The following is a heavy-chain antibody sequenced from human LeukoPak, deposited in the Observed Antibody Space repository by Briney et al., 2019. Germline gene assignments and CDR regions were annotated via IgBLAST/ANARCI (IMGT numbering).Heavy chain of an antibody. CDR3: AKAVRSDLVTTGHWFDP. J-gene: IGHJ5*02. CDR1: GFTFSSYS. V-gene: IGHV3-21*04. D-gene: IGHD1-14*01. Sequence: PGGSLRLSCAASGFTFSSYSMNWVRQAPGKGLEWVSSISSSSSYIYYADSVKGRFTISRDNAKNSLYLQMNSLRAEGTALYYCAKAVRSDLVTTGHWFDPWGQGTLVTVSS. CDR2: ISSSSSYI.